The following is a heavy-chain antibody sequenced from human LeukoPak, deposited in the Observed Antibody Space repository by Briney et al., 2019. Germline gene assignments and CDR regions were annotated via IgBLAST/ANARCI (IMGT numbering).Heavy chain of an antibody. D-gene: IGHD1-26*01. V-gene: IGHV1-69*13. Sequence: VASVKVSCKASGGTFSSYAISWVRQAPGQGLEWMGGIIPIFGTANYAQKFQGRVTITADESTSTAYMELSSLRSEDTAVYYCARDHIVGATTYYFDYWGQGTLVTVSS. CDR3: ARDHIVGATTYYFDY. CDR2: IIPIFGTA. J-gene: IGHJ4*02. CDR1: GGTFSSYA.